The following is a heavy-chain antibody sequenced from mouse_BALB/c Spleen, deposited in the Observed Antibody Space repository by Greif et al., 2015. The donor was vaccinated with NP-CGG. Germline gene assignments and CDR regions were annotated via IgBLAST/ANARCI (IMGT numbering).Heavy chain of an antibody. V-gene: IGHV7-3*02. Sequence: DVMLVESGGGLVQPGGSLRLSCATSGCTFTDYYMSWVRQPPGKALEWLGFIRNKANGYTTEYSASVKGRFTISRDNSQSILYLHMNAPRAEDSATYYCARGDCSYWFAYWGQSTLFTVSA. CDR2: IRNKANGYTT. J-gene: IGHJ3*01. CDR1: GCTFTDYY. CDR3: ARGDCSYWFAY.